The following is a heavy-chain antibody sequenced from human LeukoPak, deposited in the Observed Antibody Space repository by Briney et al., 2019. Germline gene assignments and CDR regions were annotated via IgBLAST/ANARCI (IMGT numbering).Heavy chain of an antibody. CDR2: ISGSGGST. CDR3: ASGIAGPLDY. J-gene: IGHJ4*02. V-gene: IGHV3-23*01. CDR1: GFTFSNAW. Sequence: GGSLRLSCAASGFTFSNAWMSWVRQAPGKGLEWVSAISGSGGSTYYADSVKGRFTISRDNSKNTLYLQMNSPRAEDTAVYYCASGIAGPLDYWGQGTLVTVSS. D-gene: IGHD2-21*01.